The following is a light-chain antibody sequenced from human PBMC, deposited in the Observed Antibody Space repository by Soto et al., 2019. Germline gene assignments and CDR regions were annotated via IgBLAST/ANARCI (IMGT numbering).Light chain of an antibody. V-gene: IGLV2-23*01. J-gene: IGLJ2*01. CDR1: SSDVGSYNL. CDR3: CSYAGSVV. Sequence: QSVLTQPASVSGSPGQSITISCTGTSSDVGSYNLGSWYQQHPGKAPKLMIYEGSKRPSGVSNRFSGSKSGNTASLTISGLQAEDEADYYCCSYAGSVVFGGGTKVTVL. CDR2: EGS.